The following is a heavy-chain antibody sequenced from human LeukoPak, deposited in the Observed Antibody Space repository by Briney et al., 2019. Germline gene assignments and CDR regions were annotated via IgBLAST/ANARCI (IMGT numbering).Heavy chain of an antibody. Sequence: GGSLRLSCVASGFTFSTYAMSWVRQAPGKGLEWVSAISGSGGSTYYADSVKGRFTISRDNSKNTLYLQMNSLRAEDTAVYYCASRTIFGVVIKGYWYFDLWGRGTLVTVSS. V-gene: IGHV3-23*01. CDR3: ASRTIFGVVIKGYWYFDL. CDR1: GFTFSTYA. J-gene: IGHJ2*01. D-gene: IGHD3-3*01. CDR2: ISGSGGST.